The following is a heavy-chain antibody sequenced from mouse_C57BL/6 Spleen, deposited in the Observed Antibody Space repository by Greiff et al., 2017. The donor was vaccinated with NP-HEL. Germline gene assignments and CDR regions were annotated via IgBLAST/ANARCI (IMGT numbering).Heavy chain of an antibody. J-gene: IGHJ2*01. CDR2: IDPSDSET. Sequence: QVQLQQPGAELVRPGSSVKLSCKASGYTFTSYWMHWVKQRPIQGLEWIGNIDPSDSETHYNQKFKDKATLTVDKSSSTAYMQLSSLTSEDSAVYYCARYYGSEGYFDYWGQGTTLTVSS. D-gene: IGHD1-1*01. CDR1: GYTFTSYW. CDR3: ARYYGSEGYFDY. V-gene: IGHV1-52*01.